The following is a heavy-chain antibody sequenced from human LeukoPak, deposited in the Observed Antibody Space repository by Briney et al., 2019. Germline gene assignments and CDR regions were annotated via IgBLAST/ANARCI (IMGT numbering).Heavy chain of an antibody. CDR1: GYSISSGYY. CDR3: ARGRYGDYVDY. D-gene: IGHD4-17*01. J-gene: IGHJ4*02. CDR2: IYHSGST. V-gene: IGHV4-38-2*01. Sequence: KPLETLSLTCAVSGYSISSGYYWGWIRQPPGKGLEWIGSIYHSGSTYYNPSLKSRVTISVDTSKNQFSLKLSSVTAADTAVYYCARGRYGDYVDYWGQGTLVTVSS.